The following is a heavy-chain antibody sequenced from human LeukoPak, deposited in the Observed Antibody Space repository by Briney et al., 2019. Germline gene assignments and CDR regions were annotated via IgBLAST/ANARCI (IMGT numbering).Heavy chain of an antibody. Sequence: SETLSLTCTVSGGSISSYYWSWIRQPAGKGLEWIGRIYTSGSTNYNPSLKSRVTMSVDTSKNQFSLKLSSVTAADTAVYYCARDIRGYSYSYSFDYWGQGTLVTVSS. CDR2: IYTSGST. CDR3: ARDIRGYSYSYSFDY. CDR1: GGSISSYY. D-gene: IGHD5-18*01. V-gene: IGHV4-4*07. J-gene: IGHJ4*02.